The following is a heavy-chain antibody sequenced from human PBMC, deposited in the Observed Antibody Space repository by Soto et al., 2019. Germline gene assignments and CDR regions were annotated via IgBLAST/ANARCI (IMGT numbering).Heavy chain of an antibody. V-gene: IGHV3-33*01. J-gene: IGHJ6*02. Sequence: LSLSCAASRFTFRSHGMHWVRQAPGKGLERGAVIWYDGSNNYYAASVKGRFTISRDNSKNTLYLQMTSLRAEDTAVYYCARDSAAAGTSYYYGMDVWGQGTTVTVSS. CDR3: ARDSAAAGTSYYYGMDV. D-gene: IGHD6-13*01. CDR1: RFTFRSHG. CDR2: IWYDGSNN.